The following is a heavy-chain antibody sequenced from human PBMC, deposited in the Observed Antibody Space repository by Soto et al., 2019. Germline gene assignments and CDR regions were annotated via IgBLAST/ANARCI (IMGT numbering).Heavy chain of an antibody. V-gene: IGHV1-69*01. Sequence: QAQLEQSGAEVIKPGSSVKLSCKAFGGTFKNFAFNWVRQVPGQGLEWMGGSIPTSATANYAQKFQGRLTLSADESTRTAYMELNSLTSDDTGIYYCAHRGASATWYGLGWWGQGTPVTVSS. CDR3: AHRGASATWYGLGW. D-gene: IGHD6-13*01. J-gene: IGHJ4*02. CDR2: SIPTSATA. CDR1: GGTFKNFA.